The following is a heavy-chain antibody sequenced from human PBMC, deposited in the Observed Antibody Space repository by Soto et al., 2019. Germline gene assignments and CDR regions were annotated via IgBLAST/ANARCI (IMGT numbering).Heavy chain of an antibody. Sequence: ASVKVSCKASGYTFTSYGISWVRQAPGQGLEWMGWISAYNGNTNYAQKLRGRVTMTTDTSTSTAYMELRSLRSDDTAVYYCARVWIQLWPGDYWGQGPLVTVSS. CDR1: GYTFTSYG. V-gene: IGHV1-18*01. J-gene: IGHJ4*02. CDR3: ARVWIQLWPGDY. D-gene: IGHD5-18*01. CDR2: ISAYNGNT.